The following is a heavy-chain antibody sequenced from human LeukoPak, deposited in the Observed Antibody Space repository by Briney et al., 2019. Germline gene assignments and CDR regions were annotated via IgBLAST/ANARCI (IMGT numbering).Heavy chain of an antibody. V-gene: IGHV3-23*01. D-gene: IGHD3-10*01. Sequence: PGGSLRLSCAASGFTFSSYAMSWVRQAPGKGLEWVSAISGSGGGTYYADSVKGRFTISRDNSKNTLYLQMNSLRAEDTAVYYCARDPATYYYGSGTNYWGQGTLVTVSS. CDR2: ISGSGGGT. CDR3: ARDPATYYYGSGTNY. J-gene: IGHJ4*02. CDR1: GFTFSSYA.